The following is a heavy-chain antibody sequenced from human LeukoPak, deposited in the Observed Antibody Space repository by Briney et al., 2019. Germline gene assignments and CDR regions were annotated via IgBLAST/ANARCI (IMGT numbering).Heavy chain of an antibody. D-gene: IGHD2-21*01. Sequence: GESVKISCKGSGYSFTSYWVGWVRQMPGKGLEWMGIIYPGDSDTRYSPSFQGQVTISADKSINTAYLQWSSLRASDTAIYYCARRGGVLDPSDYWGQGTLVTVSS. J-gene: IGHJ4*02. CDR2: IYPGDSDT. CDR1: GYSFTSYW. CDR3: ARRGGVLDPSDY. V-gene: IGHV5-51*01.